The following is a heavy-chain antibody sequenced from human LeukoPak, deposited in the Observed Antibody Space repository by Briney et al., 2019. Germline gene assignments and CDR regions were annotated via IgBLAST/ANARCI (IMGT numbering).Heavy chain of an antibody. CDR3: AREPLYDSSGYYYFDY. V-gene: IGHV6-1*01. D-gene: IGHD3-22*01. Sequence: SQTLSLTCAISGDSVPSNSAAWNWIRQSPSRGLEWLGRTYYRSKWYNDYAVSVKSRITINPDTSKNQFSLQLNSVTPEDTAVYYCAREPLYDSSGYYYFDYWGQGTLVTVSS. J-gene: IGHJ4*02. CDR1: GDSVPSNSAA. CDR2: TYYRSKWYN.